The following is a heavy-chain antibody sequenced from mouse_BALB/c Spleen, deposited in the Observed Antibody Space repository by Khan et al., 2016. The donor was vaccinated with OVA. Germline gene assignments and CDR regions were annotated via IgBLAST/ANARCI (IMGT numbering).Heavy chain of an antibody. D-gene: IGHD1-1*01. CDR1: CYPITSCYS. V-gene: IGHV3-2*02. J-gene: IGHJ2*01. CDR2: LSYIGVT. CDR3: ARRNYYGYYFDY. Sequence: EVQLKESGPGLVKPSQSLSLICTVSCYPITSCYSWHWIRQFSGNKLEWMGYLSYIGVTCYTPSLKSRIPITQDTSNNQFILQLNSVTTEDTATYYCARRNYYGYYFDYWGQGTTLTVSS.